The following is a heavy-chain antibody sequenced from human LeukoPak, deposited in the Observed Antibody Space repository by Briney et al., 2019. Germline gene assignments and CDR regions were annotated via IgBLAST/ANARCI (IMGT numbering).Heavy chain of an antibody. CDR3: ARGLAAAGLYFDY. V-gene: IGHV3-53*01. D-gene: IGHD6-13*01. Sequence: GGSLRLSCAASGFTVSSNYMTWVRQAPGKGLEWVSVVYTGGSTYSADSVKGRFTISRDNSKNPLYLQMNSLRAEDTAVYYCARGLAAAGLYFDYRGQGTLVTVSS. J-gene: IGHJ4*02. CDR1: GFTVSSNY. CDR2: VYTGGST.